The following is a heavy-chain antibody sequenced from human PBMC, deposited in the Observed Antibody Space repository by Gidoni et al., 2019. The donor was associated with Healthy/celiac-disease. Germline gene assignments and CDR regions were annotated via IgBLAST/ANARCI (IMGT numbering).Heavy chain of an antibody. J-gene: IGHJ4*02. CDR2: ISGSGGST. CDR1: GFTFSSYA. V-gene: IGHV3-23*01. D-gene: IGHD3-10*01. Sequence: EVQLLESGGGLVQPGGSLRLSRAASGFTFSSYAMSWVRQAPGKGLEWVSAISGSGGSTYYADSVKGRFTISRDNSKNTLYLQMNSLRAEDTAVYYCAKGSKGWTLWFGELLPFFDYWGQGTLVTVSS. CDR3: AKGSKGWTLWFGELLPFFDY.